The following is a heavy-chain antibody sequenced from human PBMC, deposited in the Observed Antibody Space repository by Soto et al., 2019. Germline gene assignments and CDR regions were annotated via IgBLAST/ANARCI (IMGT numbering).Heavy chain of an antibody. V-gene: IGHV1-69*13. J-gene: IGHJ4*02. Sequence: GASVKVSCKASGCTFSSYAISWVRQAPGQGLEWMGGIIPIFGTANYAQKFQGRVTITADESTSTAYMELSSLRSEDTAVYYCARVPSYQLLLYGLRDPYFDYWCQGTLVTVSS. CDR2: IIPIFGTA. D-gene: IGHD2-2*01. CDR1: GCTFSSYA. CDR3: ARVPSYQLLLYGLRDPYFDY.